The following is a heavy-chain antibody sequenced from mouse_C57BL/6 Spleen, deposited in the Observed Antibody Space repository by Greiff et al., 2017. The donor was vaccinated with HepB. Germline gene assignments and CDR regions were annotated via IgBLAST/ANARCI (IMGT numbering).Heavy chain of an antibody. CDR2: IYPGSGNT. D-gene: IGHD1-3*01. Sequence: QVQLQQSGPELVKPGASVKISCKASGYSFTSYYIHWVKQRPGQGLEWIGWIYPGSGNTKYNEKFKGKATLTADTSSSTAYMQLSSLTSEDSAVYYCARDDGSSYYYAMDYWGQGTSVTVSS. V-gene: IGHV1-66*01. CDR1: GYSFTSYY. J-gene: IGHJ4*01. CDR3: ARDDGSSYYYAMDY.